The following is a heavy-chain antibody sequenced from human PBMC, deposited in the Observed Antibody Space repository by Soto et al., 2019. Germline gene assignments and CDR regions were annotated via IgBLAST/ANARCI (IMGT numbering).Heavy chain of an antibody. D-gene: IGHD2-8*01. Sequence: GGSLRLSCAASGFTFSSYSMNWVRQAPGKGLEWVSSISSSSSYIYYADSVKGRFTISRDNAKNSLYLQMNSLRAEDTAVYYCARVEDIVLMVPNDAFDIWGQGTMVTVSS. CDR1: GFTFSSYS. V-gene: IGHV3-21*01. CDR2: ISSSSSYI. J-gene: IGHJ3*02. CDR3: ARVEDIVLMVPNDAFDI.